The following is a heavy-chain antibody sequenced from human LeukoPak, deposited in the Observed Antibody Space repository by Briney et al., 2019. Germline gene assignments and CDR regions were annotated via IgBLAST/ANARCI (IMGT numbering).Heavy chain of an antibody. CDR1: GFAVSDNY. D-gene: IGHD3-10*01. CDR2: VYSDGST. CDR3: ARDAGEGGSGTNFDY. J-gene: IGHJ4*02. Sequence: GGSLRLSCAASGFAVSDNYMSWVRQAPGRGLEWVSLVYSDGSTYYADSVKGRFTISRDNSKNTLFLQMNSLRAEDTAVYYCARDAGEGGSGTNFDYWGQGTLVTVSS. V-gene: IGHV3-53*01.